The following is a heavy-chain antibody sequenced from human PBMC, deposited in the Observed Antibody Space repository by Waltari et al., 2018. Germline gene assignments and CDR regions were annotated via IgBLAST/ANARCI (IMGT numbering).Heavy chain of an antibody. CDR3: ARDRGKGLYLDT. J-gene: IGHJ4*02. Sequence: RWGWGRQRQGKGLEWIGQGHGSRKTNYNPAFASRVTVSLDTSTYHIALKVTSATAADTALYYCARDRGKGLYLDTWVRGILVTVSP. D-gene: IGHD2-15*01. CDR1: R. V-gene: IGHV4-4*02. CDR2: GHGSRKT.